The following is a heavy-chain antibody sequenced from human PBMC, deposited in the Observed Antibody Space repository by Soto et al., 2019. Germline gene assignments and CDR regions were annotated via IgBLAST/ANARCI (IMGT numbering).Heavy chain of an antibody. CDR2: IIPIFGTA. D-gene: IGHD2-15*01. CDR1: GGTFSSYA. J-gene: IGHJ6*02. V-gene: IGHV1-69*06. Sequence: SVKVSRKASGGTFSSYAINWVRQAPGQGLEWMGGIIPIFGTANYAQKFQGRVTITADKSTSTAYMELSSLRSEDTAVYYCARGRYTSWDYYYAMDVWGQGTTVTVSS. CDR3: ARGRYTSWDYYYAMDV.